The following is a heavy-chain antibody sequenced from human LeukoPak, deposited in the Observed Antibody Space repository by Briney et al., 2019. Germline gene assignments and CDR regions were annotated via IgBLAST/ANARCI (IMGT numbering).Heavy chain of an antibody. D-gene: IGHD3-10*01. V-gene: IGHV3-23*01. CDR3: AKGMYGSGSYGFDY. CDR2: ISGSGGST. Sequence: GGSLRLSCAASGFTFSSYAMSWVRQAPGKGLEWVSAISGSGGSTYYADSVKGRFTISRDNSKSTLCLQMNSLRAEDTAVYYCAKGMYGSGSYGFDYWGQGTLVTVSS. J-gene: IGHJ4*02. CDR1: GFTFSSYA.